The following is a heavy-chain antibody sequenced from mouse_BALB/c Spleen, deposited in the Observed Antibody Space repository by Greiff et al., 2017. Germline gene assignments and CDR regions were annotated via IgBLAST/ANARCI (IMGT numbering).Heavy chain of an antibody. CDR2: ISYSGST. CDR1: GYPITSDYA. CDR3: ARNPYYFDY. J-gene: IGHJ2*01. V-gene: IGHV3-2*02. Sequence: VKLVESGPGLVKPSQSLSLTCTVTGYPITSDYAWNWIRQFPGNKLEWMGYISYSGSTSYNPSLKSRISITRDTSKNQFFLQLNSVTTEDTATYYCARNPYYFDYWGQGTTLTVSS.